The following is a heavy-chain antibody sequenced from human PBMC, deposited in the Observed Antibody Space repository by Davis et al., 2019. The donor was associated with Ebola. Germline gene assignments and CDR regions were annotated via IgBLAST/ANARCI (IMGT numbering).Heavy chain of an antibody. J-gene: IGHJ6*02. V-gene: IGHV3-7*01. CDR1: GIAFSTYW. CDR3: SNHGGTSGGGLDV. Sequence: GESLKISCAASGIAFSTYWMTWVRQAPGKGLEWVANIKEDGSVKHYADSAKGRFTISRDNSKNTLYLQMNKLRPEDTAMYYCSNHGGTSGGGLDVWGQGTTVIVSS. D-gene: IGHD1-1*01. CDR2: IKEDGSVK.